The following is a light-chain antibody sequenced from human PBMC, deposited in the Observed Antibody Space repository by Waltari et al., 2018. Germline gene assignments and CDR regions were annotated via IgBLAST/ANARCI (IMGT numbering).Light chain of an antibody. CDR3: QMYVRLPVT. Sequence: LPCRASQGVCRPLCWYQQKHGQAPRLLIYDAATRATGTPDRFSGGGSGTDFSLTISRLEPEDFAVYYCQMYVRLPVTFGQGTKVEI. CDR1: QGVCRP. J-gene: IGKJ1*01. V-gene: IGKV3-20*01. CDR2: DAA.